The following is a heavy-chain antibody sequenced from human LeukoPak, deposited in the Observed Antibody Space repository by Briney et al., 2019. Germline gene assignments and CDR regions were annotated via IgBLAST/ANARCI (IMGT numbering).Heavy chain of an antibody. V-gene: IGHV4-59*01. CDR1: GGSISSYY. CDR2: IYYSGST. J-gene: IGHJ4*02. Sequence: PSETLSLTCTVSGGSISSYYWSWIRQPPGKGLEWIGYIYYSGSTNYIAALKNRVTISVETSKNQFSLKLSSVTAADTAVYYCAREGAYYFDYWGQGTLVTVSS. CDR3: AREGAYYFDY.